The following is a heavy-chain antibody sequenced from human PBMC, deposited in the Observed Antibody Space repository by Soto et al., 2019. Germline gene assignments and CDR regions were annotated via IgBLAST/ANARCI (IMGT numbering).Heavy chain of an antibody. Sequence: SETLSLTCTVSGGSISSYYWSWIRQPPGKGLEWIGYIYYSGSTNYNPSLKSRVTISVDTSKNQFSLKLSSVTAADTAVYYCARYLGALGYCSGGSCYSEVGAFDIWGQGTMVTVSS. V-gene: IGHV4-59*01. J-gene: IGHJ3*02. CDR3: ARYLGALGYCSGGSCYSEVGAFDI. CDR2: IYYSGST. CDR1: GGSISSYY. D-gene: IGHD2-15*01.